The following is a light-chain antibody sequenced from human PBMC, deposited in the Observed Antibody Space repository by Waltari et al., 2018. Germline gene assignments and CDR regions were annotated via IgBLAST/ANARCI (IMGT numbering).Light chain of an antibody. J-gene: IGLJ2*01. CDR2: GVT. CDR1: SSDVGGYDF. Sequence: QSALTQPASVSGSHGQSITISCTGTSSDVGGYDFVYWYQQHPGKAPKLMIYGVTNRPSGVSNRFSGSKSGNSASLTISGLQAEDEADYYCSSYTSSSTVVFGGGTKLTVL. V-gene: IGLV2-14*01. CDR3: SSYTSSSTVV.